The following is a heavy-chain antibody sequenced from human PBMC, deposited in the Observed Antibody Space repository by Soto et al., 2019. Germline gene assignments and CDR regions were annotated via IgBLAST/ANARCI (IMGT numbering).Heavy chain of an antibody. J-gene: IGHJ4*02. Sequence: PSETLSLTCTVSGGSISSGGYYWSWIRQHPGKGLEWIGYIHYSGSTYYNPSLKSRVTISVDTSKNQFSLKLSSVTAADTAVYYCARGSSSSSVAFDHWGQGTLVTVSS. D-gene: IGHD6-6*01. V-gene: IGHV4-31*03. CDR2: IHYSGST. CDR3: ARGSSSSSVAFDH. CDR1: GGSISSGGYY.